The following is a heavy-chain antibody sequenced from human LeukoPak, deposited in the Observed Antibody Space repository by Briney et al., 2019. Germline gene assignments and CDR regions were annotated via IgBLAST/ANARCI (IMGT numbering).Heavy chain of an antibody. V-gene: IGHV3-11*04. CDR1: GFTFSDYY. CDR3: AKDQSGDCYYDY. J-gene: IGHJ4*02. D-gene: IGHD2-21*02. CDR2: ISSSGSTI. Sequence: TGGSLRLSCAASGFTFSDYYMSWIRQAPGKGLEWVPYISSSGSTIYYADSVKGRFTISRDNAKNSLYLQMNSLRAEDTAVYYCAKDQSGDCYYDYWGQGTLVTVSS.